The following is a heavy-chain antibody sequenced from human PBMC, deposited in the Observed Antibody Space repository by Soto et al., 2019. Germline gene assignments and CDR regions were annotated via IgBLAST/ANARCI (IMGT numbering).Heavy chain of an antibody. CDR3: ARSGGIDRDFKY. Sequence: VSCKDSGDTFTFSTINCVLHAPGRGLEWMGRVNPILSMSNYAQKFQGRVTMTADKSTSTAYMELSSLRSGDTAVYYWARSGGIDRDFKYWGQESLVNVSS. CDR2: VNPILSMS. J-gene: IGHJ4*02. CDR1: GDTFTFST. D-gene: IGHD2-15*01. V-gene: IGHV1-69*02.